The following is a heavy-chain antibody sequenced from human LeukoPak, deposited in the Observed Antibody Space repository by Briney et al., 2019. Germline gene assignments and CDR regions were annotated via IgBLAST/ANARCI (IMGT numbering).Heavy chain of an antibody. CDR2: ISGSGGST. CDR1: GFTFSSYG. J-gene: IGHJ6*03. V-gene: IGHV3-23*01. CDR3: AKHPGDFTGIVNYYYMDL. D-gene: IGHD1-26*01. Sequence: GGSLRLSCAASGFTFSSYGIHWVRQAPGKGLEWVSAISGSGGSTYYADSVKGRFTTSRDNSKNTLFLQMTSLRAEDTAVYYCAKHPGDFTGIVNYYYMDLWGKGTTVTVSS.